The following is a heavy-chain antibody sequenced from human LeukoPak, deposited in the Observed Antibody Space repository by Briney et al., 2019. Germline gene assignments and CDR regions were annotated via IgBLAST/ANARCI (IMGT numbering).Heavy chain of an antibody. V-gene: IGHV5-51*01. CDR1: GYNFPSYW. CDR2: IYPGDSDI. Sequence: PGASLKISCKGSGYNFPSYWIGWVRQMPDKGLEWVAIIYPGDSDIRYSLSFQGQVTISADKSISTAYLQWSSLKASDTAIYYCARLIQLWLPDYWGQGTLVTVSS. D-gene: IGHD5-18*01. CDR3: ARLIQLWLPDY. J-gene: IGHJ4*02.